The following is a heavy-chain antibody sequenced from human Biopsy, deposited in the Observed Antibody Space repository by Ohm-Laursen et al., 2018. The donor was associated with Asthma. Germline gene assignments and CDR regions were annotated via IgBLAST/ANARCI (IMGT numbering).Heavy chain of an antibody. CDR2: IYSGGTS. D-gene: IGHD6-19*01. V-gene: IGHV3-53*01. J-gene: IGHJ4*02. Sequence: SLRLSCSASGFTVSRDHMFWVRQAPGKGLERVSDIYSGGTSHTADSVRGRFTISRDFSKNTLHLQMHSLRVEDTAVYYCARGDSSGWSHYYFDYWGQGTLVTVSS. CDR3: ARGDSSGWSHYYFDY. CDR1: GFTVSRDH.